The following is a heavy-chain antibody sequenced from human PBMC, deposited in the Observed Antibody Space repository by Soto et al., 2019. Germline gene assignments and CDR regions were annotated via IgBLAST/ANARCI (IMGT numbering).Heavy chain of an antibody. V-gene: IGHV4-39*01. CDR3: AGLYPYESSGYRLNY. CDR2: IYYLGNT. D-gene: IGHD3-22*01. J-gene: IGHJ4*02. Sequence: SETMSLTCTVSVGSMSSSSSYWGWIRQPPGKGLEWVGSIYYLGNTYYNPSLGSRVTISVDTSKNQFSLKLRSVTAADTAVFYCAGLYPYESSGYRLNYWGQGALVTVSS. CDR1: VGSMSSSSSY.